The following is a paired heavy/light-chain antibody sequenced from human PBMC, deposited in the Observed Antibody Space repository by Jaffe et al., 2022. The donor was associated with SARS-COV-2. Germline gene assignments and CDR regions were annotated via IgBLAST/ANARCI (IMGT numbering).Heavy chain of an antibody. V-gene: IGHV4-61*02. CDR3: ARDWAFLGSGSSLYYYYGMDV. CDR2: IYTSGST. J-gene: IGHJ6*02. Sequence: QVQLQESGPGLVKPSQTLSLTCTVSGGSISSGSYYWSWIRQPAGKGLEWIGRIYTSGSTNYNPSLKSRVTISVDTSKNQFSLKLSSVTAADTAVYYCARDWAFLGSGSSLYYYYGMDVWGQGTTVTVSS. CDR1: GGSISSGSYY. D-gene: IGHD1-26*01.
Light chain of an antibody. CDR2: AAS. J-gene: IGKJ4*01. CDR3: QQSYSTALT. V-gene: IGKV1-39*01. CDR1: QSISSY. Sequence: DIQMTQSPSSLSASVGDRVTITCRASQSISSYLNWYQQKPGKAPKLLIYAASSLQSGVPSRFSGSGSGTDFTLTISSLQPEDFATYYCQQSYSTALTFGGGTKVEIK.